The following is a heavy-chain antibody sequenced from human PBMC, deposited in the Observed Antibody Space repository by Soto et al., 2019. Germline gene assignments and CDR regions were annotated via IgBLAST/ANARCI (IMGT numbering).Heavy chain of an antibody. J-gene: IGHJ5*02. CDR3: ATDRGSSGYLPFDP. D-gene: IGHD3-22*01. V-gene: IGHV1-24*01. Sequence: ASVKVSCKVSGYTLTELSMHWVRQAPGKGLEWMGGFDPEDGETIYAQKFQGRVTMTEDTSTDTAYMELSSLRSEDTAVYYCATDRGSSGYLPFDPWGQGTLVPVSS. CDR2: FDPEDGET. CDR1: GYTLTELS.